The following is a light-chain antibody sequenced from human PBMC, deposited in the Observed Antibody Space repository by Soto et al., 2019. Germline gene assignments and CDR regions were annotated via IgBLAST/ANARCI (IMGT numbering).Light chain of an antibody. V-gene: IGKV3-15*01. CDR3: QQYNNWPPFT. CDR2: GAS. Sequence: EIMMTQSPAPLSASPGERATLSCRASQSVSSNLAWYQQRPGQAPRLLIYGASTRATGIPARFSGSGSGTAFTLTISSLQSEDFALYSCQQYNNWPPFTFGPGTKVDI. J-gene: IGKJ3*01. CDR1: QSVSSN.